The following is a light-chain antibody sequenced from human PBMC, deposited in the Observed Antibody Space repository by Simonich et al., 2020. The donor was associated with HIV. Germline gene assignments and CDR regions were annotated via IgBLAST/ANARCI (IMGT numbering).Light chain of an antibody. CDR3: QQYYSTPLT. V-gene: IGKV4-1*01. CDR1: QSVLYSSNNKNY. CDR2: WAS. Sequence: DIVMTQSPDSLAVSLGERATTNCKSNQSVLYSSNNKNYLAWYQQKPGQPPKLLIYWASTRESGVPGRFRGSGSGTDFTLTISSLQAEDVAVYYCQQYYSTPLTFGGGTKVEIK. J-gene: IGKJ4*01.